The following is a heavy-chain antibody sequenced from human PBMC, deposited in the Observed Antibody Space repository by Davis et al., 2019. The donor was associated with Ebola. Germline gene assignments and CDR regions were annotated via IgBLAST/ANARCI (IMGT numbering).Heavy chain of an antibody. CDR2: MNAYSGNT. Sequence: ASVKVSCKASGYIFSNYDINWVRQASEQGLEWMGWMNAYSGNTGYVEKFKGRVTMTRNPSISTAYMELSSLTIDDTAVYYCTRGYSPKCRGGDCVNDFWGQGTLVTVSS. CDR3: TRGYSPKCRGGDCVNDF. D-gene: IGHD2-21*01. J-gene: IGHJ4*02. V-gene: IGHV1-8*02. CDR1: GYIFSNYD.